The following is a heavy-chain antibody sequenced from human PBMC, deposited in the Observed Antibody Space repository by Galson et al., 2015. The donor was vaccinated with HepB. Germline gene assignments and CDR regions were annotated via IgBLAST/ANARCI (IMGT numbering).Heavy chain of an antibody. V-gene: IGHV3-33*01. D-gene: IGHD6-13*01. CDR1: GFTFSSFN. Sequence: SLRLSCAASGFTFSSFNMHWVRQAPGKGLEWVTVIWCDGTIKYYLDSVEGRFSISRDNSKNTLYLQMNSLRVEDTAVYYCVRHSIAGGFEYWGRGTVVTVSS. CDR3: VRHSIAGGFEY. J-gene: IGHJ4*02. CDR2: IWCDGTIK.